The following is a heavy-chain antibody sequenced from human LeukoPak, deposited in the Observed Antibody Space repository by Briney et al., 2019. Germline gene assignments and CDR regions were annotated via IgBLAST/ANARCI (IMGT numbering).Heavy chain of an antibody. J-gene: IGHJ5*02. Sequence: SETLSLTCAIYGGSFNNYYWSWIRQPPGKGLEWIGEINYSGSTNYNPSLKSRVTMSVDTSKNQFSLKLSSVTAADTAVYYCARARRGYSYGYERLNWFDPWGQGTLVTVSS. CDR1: GGSFNNYY. D-gene: IGHD5-18*01. CDR2: INYSGST. CDR3: ARARRGYSYGYERLNWFDP. V-gene: IGHV4-34*01.